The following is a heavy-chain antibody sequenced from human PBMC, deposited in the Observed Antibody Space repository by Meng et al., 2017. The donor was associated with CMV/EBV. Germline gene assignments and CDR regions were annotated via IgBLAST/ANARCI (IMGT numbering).Heavy chain of an antibody. J-gene: IGHJ6*02. CDR1: GGTFSSYT. D-gene: IGHD2-2*01. CDR2: IIPILGIA. V-gene: IGHV1-69*04. Sequence: SVKVSCKASGGTFSSYTISWVRQAPGQALEWMGRIIPILGIANYAQKFQGRVTITADKSTSTAYMELSSLRSEDTAVYYCARDWDAILYCSSTSCYFGGTQSFYYYGMDVWGQGTTVTVSS. CDR3: ARDWDAILYCSSTSCYFGGTQSFYYYGMDV.